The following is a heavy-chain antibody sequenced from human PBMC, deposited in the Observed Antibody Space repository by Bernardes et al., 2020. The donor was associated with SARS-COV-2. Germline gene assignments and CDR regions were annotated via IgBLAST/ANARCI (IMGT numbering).Heavy chain of an antibody. J-gene: IGHJ4*02. CDR3: AREGGGYFDWLLVLDY. CDR1: EFTFSSYC. Sequence: GRSLTPSCAASEFTFSSYCMSWVRQAPGKGLEWVAIINQDGSEKYYVDSVKGRFTISRDNAKNSLYLQMNSLRAEDTAVYYCAREGGGYFDWLLVLDYWGQGTLITVSS. CDR2: INQDGSEK. V-gene: IGHV3-7*04. D-gene: IGHD3-9*01.